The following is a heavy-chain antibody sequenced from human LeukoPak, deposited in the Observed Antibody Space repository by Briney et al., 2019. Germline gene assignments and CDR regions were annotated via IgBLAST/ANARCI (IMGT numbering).Heavy chain of an antibody. D-gene: IGHD6-13*01. CDR3: AKMEAGRELNY. CDR1: GFTFSSYA. J-gene: IGHJ4*02. V-gene: IGHV3-30*04. CDR2: ISYDGSNK. Sequence: PGRSLRLSCAASGFTFSSYAMHWVRQAPGKGLEWVAVISYDGSNKYYADSVKGRFTISRDNSKNTLYLQMNSLRAEDTAVYYCAKMEAGRELNYWGQGTLVTVSS.